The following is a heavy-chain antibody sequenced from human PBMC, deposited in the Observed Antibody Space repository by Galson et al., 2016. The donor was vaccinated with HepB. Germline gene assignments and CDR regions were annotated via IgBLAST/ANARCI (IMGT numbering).Heavy chain of an antibody. CDR2: IHRDGHT. V-gene: IGHV3-53*03. D-gene: IGHD2-15*01. J-gene: IGHJ5*02. CDR1: GFNVSDTY. Sequence: SLRLSCAASGFNVSDTYMTWLRQPPGKGLEWVSVIHRDGHTYLAASVKGRFSISRDNLKNTVELQMNRLRAEDTAVYYCARGLHCTGGRCYFGPWFDAWGQGSLVTVSS. CDR3: ARGLHCTGGRCYFGPWFDA.